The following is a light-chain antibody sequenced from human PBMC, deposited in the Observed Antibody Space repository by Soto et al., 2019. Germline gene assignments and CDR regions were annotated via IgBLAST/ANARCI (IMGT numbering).Light chain of an antibody. V-gene: IGKV1-12*01. CDR2: AAA. CDR3: QQYNNWPQT. Sequence: DVQMTQSPSSVSASVGDRVTMTRRASQDISRWLAWYQQRPGRAPKVLIYAAASLQSGVPSRFSGSGSGTEFTLTISSLQPEDFAEYHCQQYNNWPQTFGQGTKVDIK. J-gene: IGKJ1*01. CDR1: QDISRW.